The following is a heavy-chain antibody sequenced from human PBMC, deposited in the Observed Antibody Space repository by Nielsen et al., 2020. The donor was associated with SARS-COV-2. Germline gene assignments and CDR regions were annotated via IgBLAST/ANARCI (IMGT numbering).Heavy chain of an antibody. V-gene: IGHV3-21*01. J-gene: IGHJ4*02. Sequence: SVEGRFTTSRDNAKNSLFLQMNSLRAEDTAVYYCARRRTADYFDYWGQGILVTVSS. CDR3: ARRRTADYFDY.